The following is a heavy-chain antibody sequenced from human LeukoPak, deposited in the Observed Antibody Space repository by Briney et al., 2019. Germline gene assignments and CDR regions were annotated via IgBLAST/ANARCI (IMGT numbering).Heavy chain of an antibody. J-gene: IGHJ4*02. CDR2: IVVGSDDT. V-gene: IGHV1-58*01. CDR3: ATGYCTNGVCNGSDY. Sequence: SVKVSCKASGFTFTRSVVQWVRQARGQRLEWIGWIVVGSDDTNYAQKFQERVTITRDVSTNTASMELSSLRSEDTAVYYCATGYCTNGVCNGSDYWGQGTLVTVSS. CDR1: GFTFTRSV. D-gene: IGHD2-8*01.